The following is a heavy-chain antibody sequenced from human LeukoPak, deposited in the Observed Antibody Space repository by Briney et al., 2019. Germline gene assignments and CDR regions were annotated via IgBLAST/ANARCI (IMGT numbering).Heavy chain of an antibody. D-gene: IGHD6-19*01. CDR3: ARYSSGWYFFYFDY. CDR2: INHSGST. J-gene: IGHJ4*02. Sequence: SETLSLTCAVYGGSFSGYYWSWIRQPPGKGLEWIGEINHSGSTNYNPSLKSRVTISVDTSKSQFSLKLSSVTAADTAVYYCARYSSGWYFFYFDYWGQGTLVTVSS. CDR1: GGSFSGYY. V-gene: IGHV4-34*01.